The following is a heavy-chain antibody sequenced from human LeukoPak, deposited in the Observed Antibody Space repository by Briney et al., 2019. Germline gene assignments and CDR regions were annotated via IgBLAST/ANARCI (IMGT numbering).Heavy chain of an antibody. CDR1: GGTFSSYA. CDR2: IIPIFGTA. D-gene: IGHD5-12*01. J-gene: IGHJ4*02. Sequence: SVKVSCKASGGTFSSYAISWVRQAPGQGLEWMEGIIPIFGTANYAQKFQGRVTITTDESTSTAYMELSSLRSEDTAVYYCAKTPVDIVATSYFDYWGQGTLVTVSS. V-gene: IGHV1-69*05. CDR3: AKTPVDIVATSYFDY.